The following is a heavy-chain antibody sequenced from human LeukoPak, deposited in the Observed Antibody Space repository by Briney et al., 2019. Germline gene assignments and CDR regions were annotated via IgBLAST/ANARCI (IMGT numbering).Heavy chain of an antibody. CDR2: IYTSGST. Sequence: SETLSLTCTVSGGSISSYYWSWIRQPAGKGLEWIGRIYTSGSTNYNPSLKSRVTMSVDTSKNRFSLKLSSVTAADTAVYYCARDIRGGAIQLWYHYYYMDVWGKGTTVTVSS. CDR1: GGSISSYY. J-gene: IGHJ6*03. V-gene: IGHV4-4*07. D-gene: IGHD5-18*01. CDR3: ARDIRGGAIQLWYHYYYMDV.